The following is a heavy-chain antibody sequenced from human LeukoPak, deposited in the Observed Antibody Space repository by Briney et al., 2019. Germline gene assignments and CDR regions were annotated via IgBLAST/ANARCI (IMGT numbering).Heavy chain of an antibody. CDR1: GFTFSTYA. CDR3: AKTLDRWLQIPAGFDY. V-gene: IGHV3-30*18. CDR2: IPYDGSNK. J-gene: IGHJ4*02. Sequence: PGGSLRLSCAASGFTFSTYAMHWVRQAPGKGLEWVAVIPYDGSNKYYADSVKGRFTISRDSSKNTLYLQMNSLRPEDTAVYHCAKTLDRWLQIPAGFDYWGQGTLVTVSS. D-gene: IGHD5-24*01.